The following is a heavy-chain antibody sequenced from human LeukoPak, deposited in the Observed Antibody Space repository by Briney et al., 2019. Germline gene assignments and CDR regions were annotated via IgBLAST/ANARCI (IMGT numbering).Heavy chain of an antibody. V-gene: IGHV4-4*07. CDR1: GGSINRYF. CDR3: VRGHSSTWYYFDY. Sequence: SETLSLTCTVSGGSINRYFWSWIRQPAGKGREGIGRLHTSVNTHYNPSIKSRVTMSVDTSDNHFSLQLSSVTAADTAVYYCVRGHSSTWYYFDYWGQGALLTVSS. D-gene: IGHD6-19*01. CDR2: LHTSVNT. J-gene: IGHJ4*02.